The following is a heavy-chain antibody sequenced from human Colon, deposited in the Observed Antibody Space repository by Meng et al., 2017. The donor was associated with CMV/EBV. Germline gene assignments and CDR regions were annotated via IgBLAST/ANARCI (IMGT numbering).Heavy chain of an antibody. V-gene: IGHV4-34*01. J-gene: IGHJ6*02. Sequence: GSLRLSCAVYGGSFSGYYWSWIRQPPGKGLEWIGEINHSGSTNYNPSLKSRVTISVDTSKNQFSLKLSSVTAADTAVYYCARVVAARPASSYYYGMDVWGQGTTVTVSS. CDR2: INHSGST. D-gene: IGHD6-6*01. CDR3: ARVVAARPASSYYYGMDV. CDR1: GGSFSGYY.